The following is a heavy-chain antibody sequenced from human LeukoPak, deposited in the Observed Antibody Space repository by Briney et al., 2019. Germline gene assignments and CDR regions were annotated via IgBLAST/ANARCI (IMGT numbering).Heavy chain of an antibody. D-gene: IGHD1-14*01. CDR1: GYSFSSSG. CDR3: AKDRNPSYYYYMDV. J-gene: IGHJ6*03. CDR2: IWYDGSNK. Sequence: PLGSPRLSCAAPGYSFSSSGMHRGRQAPRKGLELVSAIWYDGSNKYYADSVKGRFTISRDNSKNTLYLQMNSLRAEDTAVYYCAKDRNPSYYYYMDVWGKGTTVTVSS. V-gene: IGHV3-33*06.